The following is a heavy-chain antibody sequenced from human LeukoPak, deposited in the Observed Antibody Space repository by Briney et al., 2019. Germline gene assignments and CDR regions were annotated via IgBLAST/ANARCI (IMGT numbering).Heavy chain of an antibody. CDR2: IKQDGTEE. D-gene: IGHD2-2*01. J-gene: IGHJ4*02. V-gene: IGHV3-7*03. CDR3: ARDPCHGALDY. Sequence: GGSLRLSCVASGFTFSSSWMSWVRRAPGKGLEWVANIKQDGTEEYYVDSVRGRFSISKDNAKNSLYLQMNSLRAEDTAVYYCARDPCHGALDYWGQGALVAVSS. CDR1: GFTFSSSW.